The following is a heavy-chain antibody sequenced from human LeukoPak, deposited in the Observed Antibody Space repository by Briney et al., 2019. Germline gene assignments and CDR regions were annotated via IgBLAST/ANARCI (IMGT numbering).Heavy chain of an antibody. Sequence: GGSLRLSCAASGFTFSSYAMSWVRQAPGMGLEWVSTISGNGGATYYADSVKGRFTISRDNSKNTLYLQMNSLRAEDTVVYYCAKDPPSSGTTFDYWGQGTLVTVSS. CDR1: GFTFSSYA. D-gene: IGHD2/OR15-2a*01. J-gene: IGHJ4*02. V-gene: IGHV3-23*01. CDR3: AKDPPSSGTTFDY. CDR2: ISGNGGAT.